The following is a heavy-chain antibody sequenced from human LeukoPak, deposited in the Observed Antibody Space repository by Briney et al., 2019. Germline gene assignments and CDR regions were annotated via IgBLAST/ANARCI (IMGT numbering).Heavy chain of an antibody. D-gene: IGHD5-18*01. Sequence: ASVKVSCKVSGKTLSDLSIHWLRQPPGKGLEWLGGSDPEDGERIYAQMFQGRVNMTEDTSIDTAYMELSSLRSEDTAVYYCVTGFTTMAVDYFHYWGQGTLVPVSP. V-gene: IGHV1-24*01. CDR2: SDPEDGER. CDR1: GKTLSDLS. J-gene: IGHJ4*02. CDR3: VTGFTTMAVDYFHY.